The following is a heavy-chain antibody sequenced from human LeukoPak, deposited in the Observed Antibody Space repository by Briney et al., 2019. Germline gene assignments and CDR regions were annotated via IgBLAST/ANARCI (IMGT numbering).Heavy chain of an antibody. Sequence: GGSLRLSCAASGFTFSSYAMSWVRQAPGKGLEWVSAISGSGGSTYYADSVKGRFTISRDNSKNTLYLQMNSLRAEGTAVYYCAKVGSGSYLQYFDYWGQGTLVTVSS. J-gene: IGHJ4*02. V-gene: IGHV3-23*01. D-gene: IGHD1-26*01. CDR1: GFTFSSYA. CDR2: ISGSGGST. CDR3: AKVGSGSYLQYFDY.